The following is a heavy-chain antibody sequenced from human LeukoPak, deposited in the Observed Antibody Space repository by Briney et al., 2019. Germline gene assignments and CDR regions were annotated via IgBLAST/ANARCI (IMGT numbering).Heavy chain of an antibody. D-gene: IGHD2-15*01. CDR3: ARVYSIRSFDY. CDR1: GYTFTGYY. V-gene: IGHV1-2*02. CDR2: INPNSGDT. Sequence: WASVKVSCEASGYTFTGYYMHWVRQAPGQGLEWMGWINPNSGDTNYAQKFQGRVTMTRDTSITTAYMELSRLTSDDTAVYYCARVYSIRSFDYWGQGTLVTVSS. J-gene: IGHJ4*02.